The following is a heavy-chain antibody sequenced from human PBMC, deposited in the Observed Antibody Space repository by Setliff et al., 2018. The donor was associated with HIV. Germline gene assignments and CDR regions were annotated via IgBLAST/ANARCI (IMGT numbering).Heavy chain of an antibody. J-gene: IGHJ6*03. Sequence: ASVKVSCKASGYTFTTYGIGWVRQAPGQGLEWMGWISAYNGNTNYAQKFQGRVTMTTDTSTSTAYMELRSLRSDDTAVYYCARDAVTGTPGGYYFYYMDVWGKGTTVTVS. CDR2: ISAYNGNT. CDR3: ARDAVTGTPGGYYFYYMDV. V-gene: IGHV1-18*01. CDR1: GYTFTTYG. D-gene: IGHD1-1*01.